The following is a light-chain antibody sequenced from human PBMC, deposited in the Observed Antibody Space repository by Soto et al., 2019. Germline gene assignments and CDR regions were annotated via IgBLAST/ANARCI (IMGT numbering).Light chain of an antibody. Sequence: QSALTQPASVSESPGQSITISCTGSSSDVGNYNYVSWYQQYPGKAPKLMIYGVYNRPSGISNRFSGSKSGNTASLTISGLQGEDGADLYCSSYTSSSNYVFGGGTQLTVL. CDR1: SSDVGNYNY. CDR2: GVY. CDR3: SSYTSSSNYV. V-gene: IGLV2-14*01. J-gene: IGLJ7*01.